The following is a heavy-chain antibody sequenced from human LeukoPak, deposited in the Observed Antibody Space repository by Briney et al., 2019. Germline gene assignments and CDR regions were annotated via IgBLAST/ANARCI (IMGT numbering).Heavy chain of an antibody. CDR1: GGSFSGYY. J-gene: IGHJ6*02. CDR2: INHCGST. V-gene: IGHV4-34*01. Sequence: SETLSLTCAVYGGSFSGYYWSWIRQPPGKGLEWIGEINHCGSTNYNPSLKSRVTISVDTSKNQFSLKLSSVTAADTAVYYCARGLSYYYSGMDVWGQGTTVTVSS. D-gene: IGHD2/OR15-2a*01. CDR3: ARGLSYYYSGMDV.